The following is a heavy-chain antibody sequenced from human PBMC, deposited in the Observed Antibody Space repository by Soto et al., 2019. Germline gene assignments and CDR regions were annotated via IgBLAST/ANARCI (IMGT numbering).Heavy chain of an antibody. D-gene: IGHD6-6*01. J-gene: IGHJ6*02. CDR1: GFTFSSYS. CDR2: ISSSSSYI. Sequence: GSLRLSCAASGFTFSSYSMNWVRQAPGKGLEWVSSISSSSSYIYYADSVKGRFTISRDNAKNSLYLQMNSLRAEDTAVYYCARGQLNYYYYGMDVWGQGTTVTVSS. CDR3: ARGQLNYYYYGMDV. V-gene: IGHV3-21*01.